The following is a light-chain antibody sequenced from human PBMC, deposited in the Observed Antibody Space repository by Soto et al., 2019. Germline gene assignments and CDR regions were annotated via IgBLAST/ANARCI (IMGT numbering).Light chain of an antibody. CDR3: EAWDDSLNGRVV. V-gene: IGLV1-44*01. Sequence: QYVLTQPPSASGTPGQRVTISCSGSSPNIGSNTVNWYQQLPGTAPKLLIYSDNQRPSGVPDRFSGSKSGTSASLAISGLQPEDEADYYCEAWDDSLNGRVVFGGGTKLTVL. CDR2: SDN. J-gene: IGLJ2*01. CDR1: SPNIGSNT.